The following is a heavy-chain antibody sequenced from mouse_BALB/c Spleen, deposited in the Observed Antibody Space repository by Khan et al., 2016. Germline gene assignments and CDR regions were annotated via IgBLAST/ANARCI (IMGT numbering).Heavy chain of an antibody. CDR1: GFDISRFW. J-gene: IGHJ4*01. Sequence: EVQLQESGGGLVQPGGSLKLSCAASGFDISRFWMSWVRQAPGKGLEWIGEINPDSSTTNYTPSLKDKFIISRDNAKDTLYLQMSTVRSEDTALYYCASPTVGMDYWGQGTSVTVSS. CDR2: INPDSSTT. D-gene: IGHD1-1*01. V-gene: IGHV4-1*02. CDR3: ASPTVGMDY.